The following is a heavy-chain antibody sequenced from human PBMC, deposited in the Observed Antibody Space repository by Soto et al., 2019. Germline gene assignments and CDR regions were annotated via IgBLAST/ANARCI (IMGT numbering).Heavy chain of an antibody. Sequence: GGSLRLSCGASAFTFSSYWMHWVRQAPGKGLVWVSRIDADGGSTEYADSVQGRFIISRDNARNTLFLQMTSLRAEDTALYYCATLVVRGISTGWPHWGQGTLVTVSS. D-gene: IGHD6-19*01. CDR1: AFTFSSYW. CDR2: IDADGGST. V-gene: IGHV3-74*01. CDR3: ATLVVRGISTGWPH. J-gene: IGHJ4*02.